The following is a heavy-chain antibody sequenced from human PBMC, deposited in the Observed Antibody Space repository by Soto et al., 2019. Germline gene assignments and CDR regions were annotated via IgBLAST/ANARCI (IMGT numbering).Heavy chain of an antibody. CDR3: ARIQFLESYDAFEI. CDR1: GFTFSSYW. V-gene: IGHV3-7*01. Sequence: GGSLRLSCAASGFTFSSYWMSWVRQAPGKGLEWVANIKQDGSEKYYVDSVKGRFTISRDNAKNSLYLQMNSLRAEDTAVYYCARIQFLESYDAFEIWGKGTMVTV. J-gene: IGHJ3*02. D-gene: IGHD3-3*01. CDR2: IKQDGSEK.